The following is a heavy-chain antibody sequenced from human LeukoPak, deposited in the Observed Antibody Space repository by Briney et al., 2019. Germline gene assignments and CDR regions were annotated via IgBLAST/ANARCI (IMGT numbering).Heavy chain of an antibody. V-gene: IGHV4-34*01. Sequence: SETLSLTCAVYGGSFSGYYWSWIRQPPGKGLEWIGEINHSGSTNYNPSLKSRVTISVDTSKNQFSLKLSSVTAADTAVYYCARDLGGRAFDIWGQGTMVTVSS. CDR1: GGSFSGYY. CDR3: ARDLGGRAFDI. D-gene: IGHD3-16*01. CDR2: INHSGST. J-gene: IGHJ3*02.